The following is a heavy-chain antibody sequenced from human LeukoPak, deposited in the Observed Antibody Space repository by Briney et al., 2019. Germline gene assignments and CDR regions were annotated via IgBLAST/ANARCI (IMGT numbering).Heavy chain of an antibody. V-gene: IGHV4-59*08. J-gene: IGHJ5*02. CDR2: IYYSGST. CDR1: GASICRYF. D-gene: IGHD3-10*01. CDR3: ARYDYGSGYPGSWLDP. Sequence: SQTLSLTCTVSGASICRYFWTWIRQSPGKGLEWIGYIYYSGSTNYNPSLKSRVTISVDTSKNQFSLKLNSVTAADTAVYYCARYDYGSGYPGSWLDPWGQGTLVAVSS.